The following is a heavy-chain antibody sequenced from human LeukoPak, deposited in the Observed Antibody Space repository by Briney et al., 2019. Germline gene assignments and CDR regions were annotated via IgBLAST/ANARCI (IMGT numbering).Heavy chain of an antibody. V-gene: IGHV4-34*01. J-gene: IGHJ5*02. CDR1: GGSFSGHY. D-gene: IGHD3-3*01. CDR2: INHSGST. CDR3: ARPGPYDFWLWFDP. Sequence: SETLSLTCAVYGGSFSGHYWSWIRQPPGKGLEWIGEINHSGSTNYNPSLKSRVTISVDTSKNQFSLKLSSVTAADTAVYYCARPGPYDFWLWFDPWGQGTLVTVSS.